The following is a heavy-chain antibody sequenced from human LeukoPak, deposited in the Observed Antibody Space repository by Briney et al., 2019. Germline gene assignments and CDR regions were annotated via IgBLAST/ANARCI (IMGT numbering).Heavy chain of an antibody. CDR1: GYTFTGYY. D-gene: IGHD2-2*01. V-gene: IGHV1-2*02. CDR3: ARAGRYCSSTSCLQGAFDI. CDR2: INPNSGGT. Sequence: ASLKVSCKASGYTFTGYYMHWVRQAPGQGLEWMGWINPNSGGTNYAQKFQGRVTMTRDTSISTAYMELSRLRSDDTAVYYCARAGRYCSSTSCLQGAFDIWGQGTMVTVSS. J-gene: IGHJ3*02.